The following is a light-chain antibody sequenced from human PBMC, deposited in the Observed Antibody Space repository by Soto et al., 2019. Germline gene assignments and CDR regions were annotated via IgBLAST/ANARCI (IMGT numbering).Light chain of an antibody. CDR3: QQYGSSMWT. V-gene: IGKV3-20*01. J-gene: IGKJ1*01. CDR1: QSVSSSY. Sequence: EVVISQSPATLSLSPGEGATLSCRASQSVSSSYLAWYQQKPGQAPRLLIYGPSRRATGIPDRFSGSGSGTDFTLTISRLEPEDFAVYYCQQYGSSMWTFGQGTKVDIK. CDR2: GPS.